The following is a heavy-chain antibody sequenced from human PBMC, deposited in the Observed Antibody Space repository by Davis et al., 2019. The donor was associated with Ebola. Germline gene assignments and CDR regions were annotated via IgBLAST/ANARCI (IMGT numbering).Heavy chain of an antibody. J-gene: IGHJ4*02. CDR3: ARLTPNWNYRLDY. CDR1: GFTFDDYT. Sequence: PGGSLRLSCAASGFTFDDYTMHWVRQAPGKGLEWVSRISWDGGSTYYADSVKGRFTISRDNAKNSLYLQMNSLRAEDTALYYCARLTPNWNYRLDYWGQGTLVTVSS. CDR2: ISWDGGST. D-gene: IGHD1-7*01. V-gene: IGHV3-43*01.